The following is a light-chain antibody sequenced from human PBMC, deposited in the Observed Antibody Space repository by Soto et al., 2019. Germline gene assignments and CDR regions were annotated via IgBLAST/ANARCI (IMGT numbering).Light chain of an antibody. CDR1: SSDVGSYNL. J-gene: IGLJ2*01. Sequence: QSVLTQPASVSGSPGQSITISCTGTSSDVGSYNLVSWYQQHPGRAPKLIIYEATKRPSGVSNRFSGSKSGTTASLTISGLQAEDEADYHCCSYAGSSTLVFGGGTKVTVL. CDR3: CSYAGSSTLV. V-gene: IGLV2-23*01. CDR2: EAT.